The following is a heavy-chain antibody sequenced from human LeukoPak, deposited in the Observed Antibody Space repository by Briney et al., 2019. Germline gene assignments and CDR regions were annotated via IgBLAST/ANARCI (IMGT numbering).Heavy chain of an antibody. V-gene: IGHV1-2*02. J-gene: IGHJ4*02. CDR2: INPNSGGT. Sequence: GASVKVSCKASGYTFTGYYMHWVRQAPGQGLEWMGWINPNSGGTNYAQKFQGRVTMTRDTSISTAYMELSRLRSDDTAVYYCARVPVGWQAAGTSLFDYWGQGTLVTVSS. CDR1: GYTFTGYY. CDR3: ARVPVGWQAAGTSLFDY. D-gene: IGHD6-13*01.